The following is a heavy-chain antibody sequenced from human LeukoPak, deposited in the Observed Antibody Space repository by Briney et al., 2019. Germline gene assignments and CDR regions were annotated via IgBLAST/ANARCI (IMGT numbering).Heavy chain of an antibody. CDR3: ARGGYCSGGSCYEIGWFDP. V-gene: IGHV4-59*01. D-gene: IGHD2-15*01. J-gene: IGHJ5*02. CDR1: GGSISSYY. Sequence: PSETLSLTCTVSGGSISSYYWSWIRQPPGKGLEWIGYIYYSGSTNYNPSLKSRVTISVDTSKNQFSLKLRSVTAADTAVYYCARGGYCSGGSCYEIGWFDPWGQGTLVTVSS. CDR2: IYYSGST.